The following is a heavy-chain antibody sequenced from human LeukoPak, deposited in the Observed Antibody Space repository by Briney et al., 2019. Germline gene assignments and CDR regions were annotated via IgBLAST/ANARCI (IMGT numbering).Heavy chain of an antibody. Sequence: SETLSLTCTVSGGSISSYYWSWIRQPPGKGLEWIGYIYYSGSTNYNPSLKSRVTISVDTSKNQFSLKLSSVTAADTAVYYCARGGTRPYYYYYYGMDVWGQGTTVIVSS. CDR2: IYYSGST. J-gene: IGHJ6*02. CDR1: GGSISSYY. CDR3: ARGGTRPYYYYYYGMDV. D-gene: IGHD2-2*01. V-gene: IGHV4-59*01.